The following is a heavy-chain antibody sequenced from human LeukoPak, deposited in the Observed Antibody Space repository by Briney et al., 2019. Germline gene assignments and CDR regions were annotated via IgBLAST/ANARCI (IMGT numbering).Heavy chain of an antibody. CDR2: ISAYNGNT. CDR3: ARGDDSTGGRDAFDI. CDR1: GYTFTSYG. Sequence: ASVKVSCKASGYTFTSYGISWVRQAPGQGLEWMGWISAYNGNTNYAQKLQGRVTMTTDTSTSTAYMELRSLRADDTAVYYCARGDDSTGGRDAFDIWGQGTMVTVSS. J-gene: IGHJ3*02. V-gene: IGHV1-18*01. D-gene: IGHD7-27*01.